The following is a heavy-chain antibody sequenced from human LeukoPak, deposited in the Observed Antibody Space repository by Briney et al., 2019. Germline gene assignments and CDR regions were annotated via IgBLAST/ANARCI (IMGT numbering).Heavy chain of an antibody. CDR2: ISGRGGST. J-gene: IGHJ4*02. Sequence: GGSLRLSCVVSGISLSNYGMTWVRQAPGKGLEWVSYISGRGGSTTYADSVKGRFTISRDTSLNTLFLQMNNLRADDTAVYFCAKRGVVIRGILVIGYHQEAYHYDFWGQGVLVTVSS. D-gene: IGHD3-10*01. CDR3: AKRGVVIRGILVIGYHQEAYHYDF. CDR1: GISLSNYG. V-gene: IGHV3-23*01.